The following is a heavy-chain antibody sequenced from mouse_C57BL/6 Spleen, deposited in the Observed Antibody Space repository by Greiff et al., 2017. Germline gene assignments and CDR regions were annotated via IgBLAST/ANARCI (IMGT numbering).Heavy chain of an antibody. CDR2: IDPANGNT. V-gene: IGHV14-3*01. J-gene: IGHJ4*01. Sequence: VQLQQSVAELVRPGASVKLSCTASGFNIKNTYMHWVKQRPEQGLEWIGRIDPANGNTKYAPKFQGQATITADTSSNTAYLQLSSLTSEDTAIYYCAREFDYYGSSYRYYAMDYWGQGTSVTVSS. D-gene: IGHD1-1*01. CDR3: AREFDYYGSSYRYYAMDY. CDR1: GFNIKNTY.